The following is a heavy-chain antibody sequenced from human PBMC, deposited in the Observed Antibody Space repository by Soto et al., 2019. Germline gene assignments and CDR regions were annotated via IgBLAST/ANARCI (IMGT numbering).Heavy chain of an antibody. CDR3: ARDSGASTITSPTLYY. CDR1: GYSISSVYY. CDR2: IYHSGST. D-gene: IGHD4-4*01. Sequence: PSETLSLTCAVSGYSISSVYYWGWIRQPPGKGLEWIGSIYHSGSTYYTPSLKSLVIISVDTSKNHFSLKLSSVTAADTAAYYCARDSGASTITSPTLYYWVQGTLVTLPS. J-gene: IGHJ4*02. V-gene: IGHV4-38-2*02.